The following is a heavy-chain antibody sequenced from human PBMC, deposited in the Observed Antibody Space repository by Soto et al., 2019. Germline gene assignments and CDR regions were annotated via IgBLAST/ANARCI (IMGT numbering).Heavy chain of an antibody. D-gene: IGHD5-12*01. CDR2: ISYDGSNK. CDR3: AKGKGVREMATIGAFDI. V-gene: IGHV3-30*18. Sequence: GGSLRLSCAASGFTFSSYGMHWVRQAPGKGLEWVAVISYDGSNKYYADSVKGRFTISRDNSRNTLYLQMNSLRAEDTAVYYCAKGKGVREMATIGAFDIWGQGTMVTVSS. CDR1: GFTFSSYG. J-gene: IGHJ3*02.